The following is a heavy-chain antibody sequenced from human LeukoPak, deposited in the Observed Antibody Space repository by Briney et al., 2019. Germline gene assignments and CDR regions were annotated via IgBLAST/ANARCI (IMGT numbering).Heavy chain of an antibody. D-gene: IGHD2-15*01. CDR1: GYSFTNYW. J-gene: IGHJ1*01. Sequence: GESLKISCKGSGYSFTNYWIGWVRQMPGKGLEWMGIIYPGDSDIRYSPSFQGQVTISADKSISTAYLQWSSLKASDTAMCYCARPKSYCSGGICYPEYFHHWGQGTLVTVSS. CDR3: ARPKSYCSGGICYPEYFHH. V-gene: IGHV5-51*01. CDR2: IYPGDSDI.